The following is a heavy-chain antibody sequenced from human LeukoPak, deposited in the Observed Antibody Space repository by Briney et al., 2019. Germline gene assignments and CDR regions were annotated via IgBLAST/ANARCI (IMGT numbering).Heavy chain of an antibody. D-gene: IGHD2-2*02. CDR2: ISAYNGNT. CDR1: GYTFTSYG. Sequence: ASVKVSCKASGYTFTSYGISWVRQAPGQGLEWVGWISAYNGNTNYAQKLQGRVTMTTDTSTSTAYMELRSLRSDDTAVYYCARERNPGYCSSTSCYSGSMDVWGQGTTVTVSS. V-gene: IGHV1-18*01. J-gene: IGHJ6*02. CDR3: ARERNPGYCSSTSCYSGSMDV.